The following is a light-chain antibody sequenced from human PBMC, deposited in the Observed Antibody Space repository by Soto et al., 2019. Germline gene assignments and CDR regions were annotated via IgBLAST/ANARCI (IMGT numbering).Light chain of an antibody. Sequence: DIQMTQSPSSLSASVGDRVTITCRASQSISSYLNWYQQKPGKAPKLLIYAASSLQSGVPSRFSGSGSGTDFTLTISSLQPEDFATYYCQQSYSTLSPCGPGTKVDIK. CDR1: QSISSY. J-gene: IGKJ3*01. CDR2: AAS. V-gene: IGKV1-39*01. CDR3: QQSYSTLSP.